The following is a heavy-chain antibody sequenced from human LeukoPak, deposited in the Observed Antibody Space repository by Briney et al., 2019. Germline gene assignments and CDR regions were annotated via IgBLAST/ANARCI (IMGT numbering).Heavy chain of an antibody. CDR3: AKPSIAAAGIYRY. D-gene: IGHD6-13*01. Sequence: GGSLRLSCAASGFTFSSYAMSWVRQAPGKGLEGVSAISGSGGSTYCADSVKGRFTISRDNSKNTLYLQMNSLRAEDTAVYYCAKPSIAAAGIYRYWGQGTLVTVSS. V-gene: IGHV3-23*01. CDR2: ISGSGGST. CDR1: GFTFSSYA. J-gene: IGHJ4*02.